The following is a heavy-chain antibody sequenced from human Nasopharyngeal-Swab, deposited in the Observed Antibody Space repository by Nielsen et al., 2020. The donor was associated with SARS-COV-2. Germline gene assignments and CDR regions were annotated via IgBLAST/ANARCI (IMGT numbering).Heavy chain of an antibody. V-gene: IGHV4-59*08. CDR2: IYYSGST. J-gene: IGHJ4*02. CDR1: GGSISSYY. CDR3: ARLPNYDLDY. Sequence: SETLSLTCTVSGGSISSYYWSWIRQPPGKGLEWIGYIYYSGSTNYNPSLKSRVTISVDTSKNQFSLKLSSVTAADMAVYYCARLPNYDLDYWGQGTLVTVSS. D-gene: IGHD3-22*01.